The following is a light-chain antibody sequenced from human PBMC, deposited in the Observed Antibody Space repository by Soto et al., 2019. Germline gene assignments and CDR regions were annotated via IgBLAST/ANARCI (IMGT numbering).Light chain of an antibody. J-gene: IGKJ1*01. V-gene: IGKV1-5*03. CDR1: QSIRTW. CDR3: QPHNSYPPT. Sequence: DIQMTQSPSTLSASVGDRVTITCRASQSIRTWLALYQQKPGKAPKLLIYTASNLERGGPSRFRGRGPGTEFTLTNSSLQTDAVAPYYCQPHNSYPPTFGQENKVE. CDR2: TAS.